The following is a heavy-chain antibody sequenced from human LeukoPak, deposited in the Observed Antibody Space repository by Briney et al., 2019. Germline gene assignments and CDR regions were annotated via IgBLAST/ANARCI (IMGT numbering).Heavy chain of an antibody. CDR3: ARDPDYYGSGSYYHDAFDI. CDR1: GFTFSSYA. D-gene: IGHD3-10*01. CDR2: ISGSGGST. V-gene: IGHV3-23*01. J-gene: IGHJ3*02. Sequence: GGSLRLSCAASGFTFSSYAMSWVRQAPGKGLEWVSAISGSGGSTYYADSVKGRFTISRDTSKNTLYLQMNSLRAEDTAVYYCARDPDYYGSGSYYHDAFDIWGQGTMVTVSS.